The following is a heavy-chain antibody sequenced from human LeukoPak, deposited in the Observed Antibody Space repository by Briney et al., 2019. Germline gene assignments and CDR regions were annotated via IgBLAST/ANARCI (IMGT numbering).Heavy chain of an antibody. J-gene: IGHJ1*01. CDR1: GGSFSGYY. CDR2: IYYSGST. D-gene: IGHD1-26*01. Sequence: KPSETLSLTCAVYGGSFSGYYWGWIRQPPVKGLEWIGSIYYSGSTYYNPSLKSRVTISEDTSKNQFSLKLSSVTAADTAVYYCARHGGSSSRFQHWGQGTLVTVSS. V-gene: IGHV4-39*01. CDR3: ARHGGSSSRFQH.